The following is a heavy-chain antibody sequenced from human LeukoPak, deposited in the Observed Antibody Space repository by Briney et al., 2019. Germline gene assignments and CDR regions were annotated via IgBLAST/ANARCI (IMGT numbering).Heavy chain of an antibody. V-gene: IGHV1-46*01. CDR2: INPSGGST. D-gene: IGHD5-18*01. J-gene: IGHJ4*02. CDR1: GYTFTSYY. CDR3: ARKAAMVPSLDY. Sequence: GASVTVSCTASGYTFTSYYMHWVRQAPGQGLEWMGIINPSGGSTSYAQKFQGRVTMTRDTSTSTVYMELSSLRSEDTAVYYCARKAAMVPSLDYWGQGTLVTVSS.